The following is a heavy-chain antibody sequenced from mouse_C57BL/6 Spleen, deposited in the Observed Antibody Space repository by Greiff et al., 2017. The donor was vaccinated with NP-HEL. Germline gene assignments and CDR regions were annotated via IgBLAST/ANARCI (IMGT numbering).Heavy chain of an antibody. V-gene: IGHV1-55*01. J-gene: IGHJ2*01. Sequence: VQLQQPGAELVKPGASVKMSCKASGYTFTSYWITWVKQRPGQGLEWIGDIYPGSGSTNYNEKFKSKATLTVDTSSSTASMQLSSVTSEDSAVYYSARKGGYYGNSFGGVDYWGKGTTHTVSS. CDR2: IYPGSGST. CDR1: GYTFTSYW. D-gene: IGHD2-1*01. CDR3: ARKGGYYGNSFGGVDY.